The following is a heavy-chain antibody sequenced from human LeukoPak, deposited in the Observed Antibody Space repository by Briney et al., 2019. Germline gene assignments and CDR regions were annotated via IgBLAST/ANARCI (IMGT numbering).Heavy chain of an antibody. CDR3: ARLPIVVVPAAMYYFDY. D-gene: IGHD2-2*01. CDR1: GGSISSSSYY. J-gene: IGHJ4*02. Sequence: SETLSLTCTVSGGSISSSSYYCGWIRQPPGKGLEWIGSIYYSGSTYYNPSLKSRVTISVDTSKNQFSLKLSSVTAADTAVYYCARLPIVVVPAAMYYFDYWGQGTLVTVSS. V-gene: IGHV4-39*01. CDR2: IYYSGST.